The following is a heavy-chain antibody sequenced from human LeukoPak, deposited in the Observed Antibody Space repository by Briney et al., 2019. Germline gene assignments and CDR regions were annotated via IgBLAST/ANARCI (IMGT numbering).Heavy chain of an antibody. CDR2: ISAYNGNT. D-gene: IGHD3-10*01. J-gene: IGHJ5*02. CDR3: ARCANVLLWFGEHENWFDP. Sequence: ASVKVSCKASGYTFTSYGISWVRQAPGQGLEWMGWISAYNGNTNYAQKLQGRVTMTTDTSTSTAYMELRSLGSDDTAVYYCARCANVLLWFGEHENWFDPWGQGTLVTVSS. CDR1: GYTFTSYG. V-gene: IGHV1-18*04.